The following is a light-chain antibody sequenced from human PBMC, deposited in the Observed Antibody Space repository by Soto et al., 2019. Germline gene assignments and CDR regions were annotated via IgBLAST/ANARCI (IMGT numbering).Light chain of an antibody. V-gene: IGLV1-44*01. CDR2: SSN. Sequence: VLTQPPSASGTPGQRITISFSGSSSNIGNNAVNWYQQFPGTAPKLLIYSSNQRPSGVPDRFSGSKSGTSASLAISGLQSEDEADYYCAAWDDSLSGLGVFGGGTQLTVL. J-gene: IGLJ3*02. CDR3: AAWDDSLSGLGV. CDR1: SSNIGNNA.